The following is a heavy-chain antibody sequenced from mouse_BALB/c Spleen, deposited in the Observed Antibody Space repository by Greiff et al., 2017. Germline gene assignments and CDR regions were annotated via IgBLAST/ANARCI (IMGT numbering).Heavy chain of an antibody. CDR1: GFNIKDTY. V-gene: IGHV14-3*02. J-gene: IGHJ3*01. Sequence: VQLQQSGAELVKPGASVKLSCTASGFNIKDTYMHWVKQRPEQGLEWIGRIDPANGNTKYDPKFQGKATITADTSSNTAYLQLSSLTSEDTAVYDCAMITPFAYWGQGTLVTVSA. CDR3: AMITPFAY. D-gene: IGHD2-4*01. CDR2: IDPANGNT.